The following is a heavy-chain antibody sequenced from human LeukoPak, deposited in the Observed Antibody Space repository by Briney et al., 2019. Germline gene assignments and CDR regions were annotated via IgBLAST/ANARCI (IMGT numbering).Heavy chain of an antibody. D-gene: IGHD3-3*01. CDR2: INHSGST. J-gene: IGHJ6*02. CDR3: ARGTRFYYYGMDV. V-gene: IGHV4-34*01. CDR1: GGSFSGYY. Sequence: MTSETLSLTCAVYGGSFSGYYWSWIRQPPGKGLEWIGEINHSGSTNYSPSLKSRVTISVDTSKNQFSLKLSSVTAADTAVYYCARGTRFYYYGMDVWGQGTTVTVSS.